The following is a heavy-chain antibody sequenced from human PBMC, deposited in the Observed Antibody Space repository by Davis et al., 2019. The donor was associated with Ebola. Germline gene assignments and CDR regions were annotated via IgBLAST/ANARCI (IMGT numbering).Heavy chain of an antibody. CDR3: AREVFVVVTSEGPYYYYGMDV. D-gene: IGHD3-3*01. Sequence: AASVKVSCKASGGTFSSYAISWVRQAPGQGLEWMGGIIPIFGTANYAQKLQGRVTMTTDTSTSTAYMELRSLRSDDTAVYYCAREVFVVVTSEGPYYYYGMDVWGQGTTVTVSS. CDR1: GGTFSSYA. CDR2: IIPIFGTA. V-gene: IGHV1-69*05. J-gene: IGHJ6*02.